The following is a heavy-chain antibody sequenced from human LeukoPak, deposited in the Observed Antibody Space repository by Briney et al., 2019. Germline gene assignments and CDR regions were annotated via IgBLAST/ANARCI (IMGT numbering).Heavy chain of an antibody. D-gene: IGHD2-15*01. CDR1: GFTFSTYF. CDR2: TKGDGSEE. Sequence: GGSLRLSCAASGFTFSTYFMSWVRQAPGKGLEWVASTKGDGSEEYYVDSVKGRFTISRDNAKNSLYLQMNSLRAEDTAVYYCARLHCTGGSCYSYFVYWGQGTQVTVSS. V-gene: IGHV3-7*01. J-gene: IGHJ4*02. CDR3: ARLHCTGGSCYSYFVY.